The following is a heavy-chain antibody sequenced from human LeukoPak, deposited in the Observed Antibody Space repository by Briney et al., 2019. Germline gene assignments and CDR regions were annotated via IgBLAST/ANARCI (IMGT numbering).Heavy chain of an antibody. V-gene: IGHV4-31*01. CDR3: ARVHTYYYDSSGYGTGLYYFDY. CDR2: IDYSGST. D-gene: IGHD3-22*01. J-gene: IGHJ4*02. CDR1: GFTISSVGYY. Sequence: SETLSLTCTVSGFTISSVGYYWSCIRQRPGKELEWIGYIDYSGSTYYNPSIDSITTFTVNTSKNQFSLKLSSVTAADTAVYYCARVHTYYYDSSGYGTGLYYFDYWGQGTLVTVSS.